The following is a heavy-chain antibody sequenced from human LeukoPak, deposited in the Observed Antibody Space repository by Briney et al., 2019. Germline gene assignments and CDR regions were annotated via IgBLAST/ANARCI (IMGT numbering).Heavy chain of an antibody. D-gene: IGHD1-26*01. CDR1: GFTFSSYG. Sequence: GGSLRLSCAASGFTFSSYGMHWVGQAPGKGLEWVAVISYDGSNNYYADSVKGRFTISRDNSKKTLYLQMNSLRTEDTAVYYCAKVPSPTDKTDHWGQGTLVTVSS. CDR3: AKVPSPTDKTDH. V-gene: IGHV3-30*18. CDR2: ISYDGSNN. J-gene: IGHJ4*02.